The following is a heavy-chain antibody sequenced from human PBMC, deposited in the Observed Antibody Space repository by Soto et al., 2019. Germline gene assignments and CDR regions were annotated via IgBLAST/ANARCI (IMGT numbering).Heavy chain of an antibody. CDR2: TYYRSKWFN. V-gene: IGHV6-1*01. CDR3: ARDQYSGYGFDY. Sequence: SQTLSLTCAISGDSVSTNSATWDWIRQSPSRGLEWLGRTYYRSKWFNDYAVSVKGRISINPDTSNNQFSLQLNSVTPDDTAVYYCARDQYSGYGFDYWGQGTLVTVSS. CDR1: GDSVSTNSAT. D-gene: IGHD5-12*01. J-gene: IGHJ4*02.